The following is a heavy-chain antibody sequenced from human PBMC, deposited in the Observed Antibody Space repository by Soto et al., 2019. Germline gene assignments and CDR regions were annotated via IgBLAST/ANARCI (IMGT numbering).Heavy chain of an antibody. V-gene: IGHV1-46*01. CDR2: INPSGGIT. Sequence: QMQLVQSGAEVKRPGASVRVSCKSSGYTFTSFYIHWVRQAPGQGLECLGIINPSGGITNFAQRFQGRVTMTREMSTNTHYMELSSLKSDDTAVYYCASSPAFSSSWYGIPPDPSHGMDVWGQGTTVTVS. D-gene: IGHD6-13*01. J-gene: IGHJ6*02. CDR1: GYTFTSFY. CDR3: ASSPAFSSSWYGIPPDPSHGMDV.